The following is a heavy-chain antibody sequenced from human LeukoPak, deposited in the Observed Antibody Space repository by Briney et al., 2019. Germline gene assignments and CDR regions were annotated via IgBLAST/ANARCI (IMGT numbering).Heavy chain of an antibody. V-gene: IGHV6-1*01. J-gene: IGHJ5*02. Sequence: SQTLSLTCAISGDSVSSNSAAWNWIRQSPPRGLEWLGRTYYRSKWHNDYAVSVKSRITINPDTSKNQFSLQLNSVTPEDTAVYYCAKEGRLDYYDSSGYYSNWFDPWGQGTLVTVSS. D-gene: IGHD3-22*01. CDR3: AKEGRLDYYDSSGYYSNWFDP. CDR2: TYYRSKWHN. CDR1: GDSVSSNSAA.